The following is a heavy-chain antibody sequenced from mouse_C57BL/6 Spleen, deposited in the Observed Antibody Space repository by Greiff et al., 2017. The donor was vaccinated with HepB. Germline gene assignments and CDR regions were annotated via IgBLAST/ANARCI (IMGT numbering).Heavy chain of an antibody. V-gene: IGHV5-6*01. J-gene: IGHJ3*01. CDR1: GFTFSSYG. CDR3: ARTHYYGSRTGFAY. Sequence: EVQRVESGGDLVKPGGSLKLSCAASGFTFSSYGMSWVRQTPDKRLEWVATISSGGSYTYYPDSVKGRFTISRDNAKNTLYLQMSSLKSEDTAMYYCARTHYYGSRTGFAYWGQGTLVTVSA. D-gene: IGHD1-1*01. CDR2: ISSGGSYT.